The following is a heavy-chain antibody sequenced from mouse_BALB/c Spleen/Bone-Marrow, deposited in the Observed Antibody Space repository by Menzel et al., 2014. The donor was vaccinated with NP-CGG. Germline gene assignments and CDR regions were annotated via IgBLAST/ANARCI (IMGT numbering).Heavy chain of an antibody. CDR2: IRNKANGYTT. Sequence: EVKLVESGGGLVQPGGSLRLSCATSGFTFTDYYMNWVRQPPGKALEWLGFIRNKANGYTTEYSASVKGRFTISRDNSQNFLYLQMNTLRAEDSATYYCARDKGRVFFDYWGQGTTLTVSS. CDR1: GFTFTDYY. J-gene: IGHJ2*01. V-gene: IGHV7-3*02. CDR3: ARDKGRVFFDY.